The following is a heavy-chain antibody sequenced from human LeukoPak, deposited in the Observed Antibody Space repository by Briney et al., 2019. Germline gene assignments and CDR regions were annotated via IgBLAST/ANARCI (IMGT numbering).Heavy chain of an antibody. D-gene: IGHD3-16*02. V-gene: IGHV3-11*06. Sequence: KPGGSLRLSCAASGFTFSDYYMSWIRQAPGKGLEWVSYISSSSSYTNYADSVKGRFTISRDNAKNSLYLQMNSLRAEDTAVYYCARELYDYVWGSYRLRPSYFDYWGQGTLVTVSS. CDR1: GFTFSDYY. CDR2: ISSSSSYT. J-gene: IGHJ4*02. CDR3: ARELYDYVWGSYRLRPSYFDY.